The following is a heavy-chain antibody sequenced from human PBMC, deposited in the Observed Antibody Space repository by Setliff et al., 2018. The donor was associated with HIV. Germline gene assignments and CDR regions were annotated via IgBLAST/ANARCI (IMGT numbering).Heavy chain of an antibody. Sequence: ASGEGSCKASGYTFTSYPMHWVRQAPGQGLEWMGVINTSGGSAGYAEKFRGRVTMTRDTSTSTVYMDLRNLRSEDTAVYYCARNQGDSSGWYAGDYWGHGTLVTVSS. J-gene: IGHJ4*01. CDR2: INTSGGSA. V-gene: IGHV1-46*01. CDR3: ARNQGDSSGWYAGDY. D-gene: IGHD6-19*01. CDR1: GYTFTSYP.